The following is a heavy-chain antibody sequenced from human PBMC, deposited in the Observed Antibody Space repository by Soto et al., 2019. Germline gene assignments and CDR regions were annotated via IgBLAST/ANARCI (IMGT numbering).Heavy chain of an antibody. CDR3: ARDLYSVFWIGYYEPGGYFAS. J-gene: IGHJ4*02. CDR1: GFTFSSYG. Sequence: PGGSLRLSCAASGFTFSSYGMHWVRQAPGKGLEWVAVIWYDGSNKYYADSVKGRFTISRDNSKNTLYLQMNSLRAEDTAVYYCARDLYSVFWIGYYEPGGYFASWGQGTLVTVSS. D-gene: IGHD3-3*01. V-gene: IGHV3-33*01. CDR2: IWYDGSNK.